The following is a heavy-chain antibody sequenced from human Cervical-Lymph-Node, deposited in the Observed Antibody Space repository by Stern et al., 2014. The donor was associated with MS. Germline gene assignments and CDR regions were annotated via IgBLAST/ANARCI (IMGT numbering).Heavy chain of an antibody. J-gene: IGHJ5*02. CDR1: GYTFPNYG. Sequence: VQLVQSGPEVKKPGASVEVSRKASGYTFPNYGFSWVRQAPGQGLEWMGWISTYTGDTHYAQKFQGRVTMTPDTSTTTAYMELRSLRSDDTAVYYCARDVVIVVALHNWFDPWGQGTLVTVSS. V-gene: IGHV1-18*01. D-gene: IGHD2-15*01. CDR2: ISTYTGDT. CDR3: ARDVVIVVALHNWFDP.